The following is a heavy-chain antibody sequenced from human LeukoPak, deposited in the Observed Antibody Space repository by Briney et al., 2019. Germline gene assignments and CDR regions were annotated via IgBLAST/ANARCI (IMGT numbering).Heavy chain of an antibody. CDR1: GGSISSGGYY. CDR2: IYYSGST. V-gene: IGHV4-31*03. Sequence: SETLSLTCTVSGGSISSGGYYWSWIRQHPGKGLEWIGYIYYSGSTYYNPSLKSRVTISVDTSKNQFSLKLSSVTAADTAVYYCARGYYSSIEGSYFDYWGQGTLVTVSS. D-gene: IGHD6-13*01. J-gene: IGHJ4*02. CDR3: ARGYYSSIEGSYFDY.